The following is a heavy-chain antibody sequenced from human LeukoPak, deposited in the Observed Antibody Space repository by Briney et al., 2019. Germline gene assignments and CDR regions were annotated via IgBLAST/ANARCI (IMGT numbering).Heavy chain of an antibody. D-gene: IGHD6-19*01. CDR3: ARAVQYNSGWSPTYYADS. J-gene: IGHJ4*02. CDR1: GGSISSDDYY. Sequence: SQTLSLTCTESGGSISSDDYYWNWIRQPAGRGLEWIGRIYITGNTMYNPSLESRVRMSIDTSKNQVSLTVKSVTAADTAVYHCARAVQYNSGWSPTYYADSWGQGTLVTVSS. CDR2: IYITGNT. V-gene: IGHV4-61*02.